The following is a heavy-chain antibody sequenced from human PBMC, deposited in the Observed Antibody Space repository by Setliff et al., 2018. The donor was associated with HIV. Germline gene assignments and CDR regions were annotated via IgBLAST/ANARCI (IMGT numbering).Heavy chain of an antibody. J-gene: IGHJ4*02. D-gene: IGHD2-2*01. V-gene: IGHV4-30-4*08. CDR2: VSYTGTT. CDR1: GGSISSDDYY. Sequence: SETLSLTCTVSGGSISSDDYYWNWIRQPPGKGLEWIGFVSYTGTTHYNPSLKSRLTISIDTSENQFSLKLSSVTAADTAVYYCARLSTTSRDFDSWGQGTLVTVSS. CDR3: ARLSTTSRDFDS.